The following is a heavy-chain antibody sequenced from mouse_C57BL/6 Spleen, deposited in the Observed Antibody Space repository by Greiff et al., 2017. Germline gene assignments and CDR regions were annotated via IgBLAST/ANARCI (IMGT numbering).Heavy chain of an antibody. Sequence: DVKLVEPGGDLVKPGGSLKLSCAASGFTFSSYGMSWVRQTPDKGLEWVATISSGGSYTYYPDSVKGRFTISRDNAKNTLYLQMSSLKSEDTAMYYCARQDYGGEYMDYWGQGTTLTVSS. CDR3: ARQDYGGEYMDY. V-gene: IGHV5-6*02. J-gene: IGHJ2*01. CDR1: GFTFSSYG. CDR2: ISSGGSYT. D-gene: IGHD2-4*01.